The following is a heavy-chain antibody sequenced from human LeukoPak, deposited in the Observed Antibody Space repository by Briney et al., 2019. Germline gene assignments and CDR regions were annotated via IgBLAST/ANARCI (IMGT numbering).Heavy chain of an antibody. Sequence: PSGTLSLTCGVSGGSITNTNYWTWVRQPPGKGLEWIGEVNLQGSTNYNPSLMGRVAISVDTSENHISLQLTSVTAADTAVYYCARGFVVQQLFNWFDPWGQGTLVTVSS. V-gene: IGHV4-4*02. CDR2: VNLQGST. CDR1: GGSITNTNY. D-gene: IGHD6-13*01. CDR3: ARGFVVQQLFNWFDP. J-gene: IGHJ5*02.